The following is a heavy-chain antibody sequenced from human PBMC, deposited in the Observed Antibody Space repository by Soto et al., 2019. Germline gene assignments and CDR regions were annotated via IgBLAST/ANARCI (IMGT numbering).Heavy chain of an antibody. CDR3: TTDSYMTTIVVRFDY. CDR1: GFTFRTAW. V-gene: IGHV3-15*07. D-gene: IGHD3-22*01. Sequence: PGGSLRLSCAASGFTFRTAWINWVRQAPGKGLEWVGRIKSKVNGGTTDFAASVKGRFAISRDDSTHMVYLQMTSLKTEDTAIYYCTTDSYMTTIVVRFDYWGHGTLVTVSS. J-gene: IGHJ4*01. CDR2: IKSKVNGGTT.